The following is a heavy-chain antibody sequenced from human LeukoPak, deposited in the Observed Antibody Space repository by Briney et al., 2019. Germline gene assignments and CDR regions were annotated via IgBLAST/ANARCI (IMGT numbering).Heavy chain of an antibody. CDR1: GYTFTSYD. CDR2: MNPNSGNT. CDR3: ATVPYYDYVWGSYLFDY. V-gene: IGHV1-8*03. D-gene: IGHD3-16*02. Sequence: ASVKVSCKASGYTFTSYDINWVRQATGQGLEWMGWMNPNSGNTGYAQKFQGRVTITRNTSISTAYMELSSLRSEDTAVYYCATVPYYDYVWGSYLFDYWGQGTLVTVSS. J-gene: IGHJ4*02.